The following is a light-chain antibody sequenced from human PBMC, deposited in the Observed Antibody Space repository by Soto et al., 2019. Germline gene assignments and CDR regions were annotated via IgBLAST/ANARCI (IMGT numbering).Light chain of an antibody. CDR2: ENN. J-gene: IGLJ2*01. V-gene: IGLV1-51*02. CDR3: GTWDSSLSAAGVV. CDR1: SSNIGNNY. Sequence: QSVLTQPPSVSAAPGQKVTISCSGSSSNIGNNYVSWYQQHPGTAPKLLIYENNKRPSGIPDRFSGSKSGTSATLGITGLQTGDEADYYCGTWDSSLSAAGVVFGGGTKVTVL.